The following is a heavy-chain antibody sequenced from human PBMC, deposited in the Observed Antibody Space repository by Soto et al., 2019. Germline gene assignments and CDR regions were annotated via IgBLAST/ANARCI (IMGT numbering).Heavy chain of an antibody. CDR3: ARGLPQSIGLVSTTHLRYYFDY. Sequence: QVQLQQWGAGLLKPSETLSLTCAVYGGSFSGYYWSWIPQPPGKGLEWIGEINHSGSTNYNPSLKSRVTISVDTSKNQFSLKLSSVTAADTAVYYCARGLPQSIGLVSTTHLRYYFDYWGQGTLVTVSS. D-gene: IGHD3-9*01. J-gene: IGHJ4*02. V-gene: IGHV4-34*01. CDR1: GGSFSGYY. CDR2: INHSGST.